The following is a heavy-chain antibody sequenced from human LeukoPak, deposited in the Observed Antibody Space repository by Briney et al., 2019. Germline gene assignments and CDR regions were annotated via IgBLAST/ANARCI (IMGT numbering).Heavy chain of an antibody. Sequence: SSETLSLTCTVSGGSISSYYWSWIRQPPGKGLEWIGYIYYSGSTYYNPSLKSRVTISVDTSKNQFSLKLSSVTAADTAVYYCARVPDYYGSGSYSPNRWFDPWGQGTLVTVSS. CDR2: IYYSGST. D-gene: IGHD3-10*01. J-gene: IGHJ5*02. V-gene: IGHV4-59*08. CDR1: GGSISSYY. CDR3: ARVPDYYGSGSYSPNRWFDP.